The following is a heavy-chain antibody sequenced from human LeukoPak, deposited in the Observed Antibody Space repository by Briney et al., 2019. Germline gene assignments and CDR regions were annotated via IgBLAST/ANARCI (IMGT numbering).Heavy chain of an antibody. D-gene: IGHD2-15*01. Sequence: GGSLRLSCAASGFTFSSSSMNWVRQAPGQGLEWVSFISGSGSTIYYADSVKGRFTISRDDAKSTLYLQMNSLRAEDTAVYYCVRGGASTWSWGQGTLVTVSS. CDR1: GFTFSSSS. CDR2: ISGSGSTI. CDR3: VRGGASTWS. J-gene: IGHJ5*02. V-gene: IGHV3-48*04.